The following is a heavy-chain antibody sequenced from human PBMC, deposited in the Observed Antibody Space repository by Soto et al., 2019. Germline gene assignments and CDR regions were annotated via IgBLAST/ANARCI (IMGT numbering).Heavy chain of an antibody. CDR3: ARTKDFWSGYYEGGIFFDY. D-gene: IGHD3-3*01. J-gene: IGHJ4*02. V-gene: IGHV1-3*01. Sequence: QVPLVQSGAEVKKPGASVKVSCKASGYTFTSYAMHWVRQAPGQRLEWMGWINAGNGNTKYSQKFQGRVTITRDTSASTAYMELSSLRSEDTAVYYCARTKDFWSGYYEGGIFFDYWGQGTLVTVSS. CDR2: INAGNGNT. CDR1: GYTFTSYA.